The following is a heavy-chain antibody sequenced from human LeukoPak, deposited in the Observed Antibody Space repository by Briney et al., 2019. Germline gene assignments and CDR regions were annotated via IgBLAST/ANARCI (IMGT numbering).Heavy chain of an antibody. CDR3: AREGSGQYYFDY. CDR2: IKRDGSEK. Sequence: GGSLRLSCAASGFTFNSYWMNWVRQAPGKGLEWVANIKRDGSEKYYADSVKGRFTISRDNSKNTLYLQMNSLRAEDTAVYYCAREGSGQYYFDYWGQGTLVTVSS. J-gene: IGHJ4*02. V-gene: IGHV3-7*01. D-gene: IGHD2-15*01. CDR1: GFTFNSYW.